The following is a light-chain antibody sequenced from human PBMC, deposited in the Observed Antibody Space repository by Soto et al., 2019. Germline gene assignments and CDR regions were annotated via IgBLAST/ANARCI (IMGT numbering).Light chain of an antibody. Sequence: QSALTQPASVSGSPGQSITISCTGTISDFVIYNYVSWYQQHPGKAPKLMLYGVSNRPSGVSNRFSGSKSGNTASLTISGLQAEDEADYYCSSHTTSSALQVFGTGTKSPS. CDR3: SSHTTSSALQV. J-gene: IGLJ1*01. CDR2: GVS. CDR1: ISDFVIYNY. V-gene: IGLV2-14*01.